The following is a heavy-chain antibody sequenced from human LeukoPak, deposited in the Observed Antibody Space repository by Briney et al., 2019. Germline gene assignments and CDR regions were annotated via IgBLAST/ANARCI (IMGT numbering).Heavy chain of an antibody. D-gene: IGHD2-2*01. Sequence: SETLSLTCTVSGGFVSSGSYYWSWIRQPPGKGLEWIGYIYYSGSTNYNPSLKSRVTISVDTSKNQFSLKLSSVTAADTAVYYCARDRHCSSTSCYGLGGMDVWGQGTTVTVSS. CDR1: GGFVSSGSYY. CDR3: ARDRHCSSTSCYGLGGMDV. J-gene: IGHJ6*02. V-gene: IGHV4-61*01. CDR2: IYYSGST.